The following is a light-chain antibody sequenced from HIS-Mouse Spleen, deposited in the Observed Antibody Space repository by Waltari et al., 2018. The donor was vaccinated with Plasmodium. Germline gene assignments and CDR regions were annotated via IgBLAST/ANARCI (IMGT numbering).Light chain of an antibody. Sequence: SSELTQDPAVSVSLGQTVRLTCQGDSLRSYYASWYRQKPGQTPVLVIYGKNNRPSGIPDRFSGYSSGNTASLTITGAQAEDEADYYCNSRDSSGNHLGVVFGGGTKLTVL. J-gene: IGLJ2*01. CDR1: SLRSYY. V-gene: IGLV3-19*01. CDR3: NSRDSSGNHLGVV. CDR2: GKN.